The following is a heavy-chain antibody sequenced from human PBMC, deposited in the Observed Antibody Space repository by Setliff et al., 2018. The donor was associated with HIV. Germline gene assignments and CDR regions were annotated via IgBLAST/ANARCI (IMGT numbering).Heavy chain of an antibody. D-gene: IGHD1-7*01. CDR3: ARAGNYGAFDGFDI. J-gene: IGHJ3*02. CDR1: DGSRSGIH. Sequence: SETLSLTCAVFDGSRSGIHWSWIRQPPGKGLEWIAEINFGGGTNHNPSLKSRFAISVDTSKSHVSLMLRSVTAADTAVYYCARAGNYGAFDGFDIWGQGTMVTVSS. V-gene: IGHV4-34*01. CDR2: INFGGGT.